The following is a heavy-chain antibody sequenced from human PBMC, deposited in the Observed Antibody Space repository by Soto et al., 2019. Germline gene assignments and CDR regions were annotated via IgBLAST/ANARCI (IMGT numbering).Heavy chain of an antibody. Sequence: SVKVSCKASGGTFSSYAISWVRQAPGQGLEWMGGIIPIFGTANYAQKFQGRVTITADESTSTAYMELSSLRSEDTAVYYCAVAARGYSYGFDYWGQGTLVTVSS. CDR3: AVAARGYSYGFDY. CDR2: IIPIFGTA. J-gene: IGHJ4*02. D-gene: IGHD5-18*01. V-gene: IGHV1-69*13. CDR1: GGTFSSYA.